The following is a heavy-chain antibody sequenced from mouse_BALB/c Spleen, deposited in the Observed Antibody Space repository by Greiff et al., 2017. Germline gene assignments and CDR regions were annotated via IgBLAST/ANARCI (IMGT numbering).Heavy chain of an antibody. D-gene: IGHD2-1*01. Sequence: VQLQQSGPGLVKPSQSLSLTCSVTGYSITSGYYWNWIRQFPGNKLEWMGYISYDGSNNYNPSLKNRISITRDTSKNQFFLKLNSVTTEDTATYYCARYYGNYEAMDYWGQGTSVTVSS. J-gene: IGHJ4*01. CDR3: ARYYGNYEAMDY. CDR1: GYSITSGYY. V-gene: IGHV3-6*02. CDR2: ISYDGSN.